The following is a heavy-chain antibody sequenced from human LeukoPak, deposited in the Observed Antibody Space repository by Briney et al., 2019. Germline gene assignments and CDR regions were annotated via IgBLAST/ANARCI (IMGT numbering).Heavy chain of an antibody. V-gene: IGHV3-53*01. CDR3: ARATLDN. CDR1: GFTVSNNY. J-gene: IGHJ4*02. CDR2: IYSGGST. Sequence: GGSLRLSCAASGFTVSNNYISWVRQAPGKGLEWVSVIYSGGSTKYADSVKARITISRDNSKDTVYLQMNSLRADDTAVYYCARATLDNWGQGTLVTVSS.